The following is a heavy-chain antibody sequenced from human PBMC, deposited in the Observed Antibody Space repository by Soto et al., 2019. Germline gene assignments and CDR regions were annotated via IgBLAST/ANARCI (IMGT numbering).Heavy chain of an antibody. CDR3: ARRDGKIHTHPHAVDDAFDI. CDR1: GGTFSSYA. Sequence: QVQLVQSGAEVKKPGSSVKVSCKASGGTFSSYAISWVRQAPGQGLEWMGGIIPIFGTANYAQKFQGRVTITADESTSTAYMERSSRRAEDTAVYYCARRDGKIHTHPHAVDDAFDIWGQGTMVTVSS. V-gene: IGHV1-69*01. J-gene: IGHJ3*02. CDR2: IIPIFGTA. D-gene: IGHD2-15*01.